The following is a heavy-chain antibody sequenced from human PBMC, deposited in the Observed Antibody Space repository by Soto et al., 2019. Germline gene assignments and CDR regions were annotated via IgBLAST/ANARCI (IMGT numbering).Heavy chain of an antibody. CDR3: ARGGNNWNYRSFFDY. J-gene: IGHJ4*02. Sequence: LRLTCASSALXFSAYVMHWVRHAPGNGLELAAVISSDRTEKHYAYSVKGRFTISRHNSNNKLYLQMSSLRAEDTAVSFCARGGNNWNYRSFFDYWGQGTLGTVSS. V-gene: IGHV3-33*05. CDR1: ALXFSAYV. CDR2: ISSDRTEK. D-gene: IGHD1-7*01.